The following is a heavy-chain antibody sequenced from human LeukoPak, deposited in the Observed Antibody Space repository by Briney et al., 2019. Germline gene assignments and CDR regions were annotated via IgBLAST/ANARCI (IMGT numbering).Heavy chain of an antibody. J-gene: IGHJ4*02. Sequence: GGSLRLSCAASGFSFSSYSMNWVRQAPGKGLEWISYIGISSGNTKYADSVKGRFTISGDKAKNSVYLQMNSLRVEDTAVYYCARDTKYAFDNWGQGTLVTVSS. CDR2: IGISSGNT. D-gene: IGHD2-2*01. CDR3: ARDTKYAFDN. V-gene: IGHV3-48*01. CDR1: GFSFSSYS.